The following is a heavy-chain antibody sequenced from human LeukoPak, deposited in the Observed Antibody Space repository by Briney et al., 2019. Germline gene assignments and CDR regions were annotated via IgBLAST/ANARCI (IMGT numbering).Heavy chain of an antibody. CDR1: GGSFSGYY. D-gene: IGHD3-16*02. CDR2: INHSGST. CDR3: ARGTDYVWGSYRRDFDY. J-gene: IGHJ4*02. Sequence: PSETLSLTCAVYGGSFSGYYWSWIRQPPGKGLEWIGEINHSGSTNYNPSLKSRVTISVDTSKSQFSLKLSSVTAADTAVYYCARGTDYVWGSYRRDFDYWGQGTLVTVSS. V-gene: IGHV4-34*01.